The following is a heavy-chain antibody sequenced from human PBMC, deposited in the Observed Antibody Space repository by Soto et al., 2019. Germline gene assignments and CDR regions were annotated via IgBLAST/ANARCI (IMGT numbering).Heavy chain of an antibody. V-gene: IGHV4-39*01. CDR1: GGSVIRSSCY. Sequence: SETLSLTCTVSGGSVIRSSCYWGWIRQPPGKGLEWIGSIYYSGSTYYNPSLKSRVTISVDTSKNQFSLKLSSVTAADTAVYYCARYKSNYYYGMDVWGQGTTVT. CDR3: ARYKSNYYYGMDV. D-gene: IGHD1-20*01. J-gene: IGHJ6*02. CDR2: IYYSGST.